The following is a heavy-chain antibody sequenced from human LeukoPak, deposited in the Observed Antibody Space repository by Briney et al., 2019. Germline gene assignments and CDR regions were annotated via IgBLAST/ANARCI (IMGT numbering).Heavy chain of an antibody. Sequence: GGSLRLSCVASGFTFSSYAMSWVRQAPGKGLEWVSTISGSGGNTYYADSVKGRFTISRDNSKNTLYLEMNSLRAEDTAVYYCARDPGGHLDYWGQGTLVTVSS. J-gene: IGHJ4*02. CDR3: ARDPGGHLDY. D-gene: IGHD2-15*01. V-gene: IGHV3-23*01. CDR1: GFTFSSYA. CDR2: ISGSGGNT.